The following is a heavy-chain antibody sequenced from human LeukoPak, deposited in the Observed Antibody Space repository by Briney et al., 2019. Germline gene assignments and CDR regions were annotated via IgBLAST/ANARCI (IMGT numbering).Heavy chain of an antibody. J-gene: IGHJ4*02. CDR2: IYYSGST. V-gene: IGHV4-59*01. CDR3: ARDPSPYSSSWYGNFDY. CDR1: GGSISSYY. Sequence: PSETLSLTCTVSGGSISSYYWSWIRQPPGKGLEWIGYIYYSGSTNYNPSLKSRVTISVDTSKNQFSLKLSSVTAADTAVYYCARDPSPYSSSWYGNFDYWGQGTLVTVSS. D-gene: IGHD6-13*01.